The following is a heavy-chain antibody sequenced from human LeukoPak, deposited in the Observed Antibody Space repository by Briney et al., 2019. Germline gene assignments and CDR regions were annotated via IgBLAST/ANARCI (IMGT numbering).Heavy chain of an antibody. J-gene: IGHJ4*02. V-gene: IGHV3-30*18. CDR1: GFTFSSYG. D-gene: IGHD2-21*02. CDR2: ISYDGSNQ. CDR3: AKEVTSLDD. Sequence: PGRSLRLSCAASGFTFSSYGMHWVRQAPGKGLEWVALISYDGSNQYYADSVEGRFTVSRDNSKNTLSMQMNSLRVEDTAVYYCAKEVTSLDDWGQGALVTVSS.